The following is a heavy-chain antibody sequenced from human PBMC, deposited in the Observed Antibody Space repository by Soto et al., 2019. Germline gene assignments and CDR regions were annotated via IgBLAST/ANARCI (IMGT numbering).Heavy chain of an antibody. Sequence: EVQLVEPGGGLVKPGGSLRLSCAASGFTFSSYSMNWVRQAPGKGLEWVSSISSSSSYIYYADSVKGRFTISRDNAKNSLYLQMNSLRAEDTAVYYCASHPRDSSGYWYYFDYWGQGTLVTVSS. V-gene: IGHV3-21*01. CDR1: GFTFSSYS. D-gene: IGHD3-22*01. CDR2: ISSSSSYI. CDR3: ASHPRDSSGYWYYFDY. J-gene: IGHJ4*02.